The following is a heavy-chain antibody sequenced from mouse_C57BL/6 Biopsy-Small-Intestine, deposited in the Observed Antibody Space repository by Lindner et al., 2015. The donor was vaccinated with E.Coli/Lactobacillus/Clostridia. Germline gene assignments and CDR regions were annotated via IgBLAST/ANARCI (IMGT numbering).Heavy chain of an antibody. D-gene: IGHD2-5*01. J-gene: IGHJ3*01. V-gene: IGHV14-2*01. Sequence: VQLQESGAGLVKPGASVKLSCTTSGFNINDYYMHWVKQRTEEGLEWIGRIDPENGETKYAPKFQGKATITADTSSNTAYLQLSSLTSEDTAVYFCARSRFSNYVFGYWGQGTLVTVSA. CDR3: ARSRFSNYVFGY. CDR1: GFNINDYY. CDR2: IDPENGET.